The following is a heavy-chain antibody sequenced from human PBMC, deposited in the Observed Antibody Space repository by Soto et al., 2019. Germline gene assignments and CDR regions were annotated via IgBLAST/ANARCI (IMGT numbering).Heavy chain of an antibody. CDR2: IFPLVAMV. V-gene: IGHV1-69*12. CDR3: AKKDGAALKT. J-gene: IGHJ4*02. CDR1: GGDLTNSG. Sequence: QVQLEQSGAEMKRPGSSVKVSCKVSGGDLTNSGISWVRQAPGQGLEWMGGIFPLVAMVDYSQKFQGGVTITADESANRFCMDLGSLGYEETAVHYCAKKDGAALKTWGQGTLVIGSS. D-gene: IGHD1-26*01.